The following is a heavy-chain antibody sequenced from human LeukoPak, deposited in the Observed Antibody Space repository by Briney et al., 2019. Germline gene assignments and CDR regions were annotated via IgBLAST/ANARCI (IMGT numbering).Heavy chain of an antibody. CDR2: IYYSGST. V-gene: IGHV4-59*08. D-gene: IGHD6-19*01. CDR3: ARHEGSSGSPLDY. Sequence: SSETPSLTCTVSGGSISSYYWSWIRQPPGKGLEWIGYIYYSGSTNYNPSLKSRVTISVDTSKNQFSLKLSSVTAADTAVYYCARHEGSSGSPLDYWGQGTLVTVSS. CDR1: GGSISSYY. J-gene: IGHJ4*02.